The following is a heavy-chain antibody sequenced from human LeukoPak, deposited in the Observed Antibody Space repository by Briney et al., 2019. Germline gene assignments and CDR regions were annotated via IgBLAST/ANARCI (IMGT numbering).Heavy chain of an antibody. CDR1: GGSISSYY. CDR3: ARGTDSSGYYPAPDY. J-gene: IGHJ4*02. D-gene: IGHD3-22*01. CDR2: IYDTGNT. Sequence: SETLSLTCTVSGGSISSYYWSWVRQPPGKGLEWVGHIYDTGNTNYNPSLESRVTISVDTSKNQFSLKLSSVTAADTAVYYCARGTDSSGYYPAPDYWGQGTLVTVSS. V-gene: IGHV4-59*08.